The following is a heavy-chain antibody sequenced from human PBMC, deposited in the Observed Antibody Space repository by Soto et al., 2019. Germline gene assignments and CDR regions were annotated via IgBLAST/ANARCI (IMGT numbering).Heavy chain of an antibody. J-gene: IGHJ4*02. Sequence: QVQLQESGPGLVKPSETLSLTCIVSGDSMSPYYWSWIRQPPGKGLEWIGFIYYTGSTNYNPSLKRRVTLSVDMSKMQFSLELSSATAADTAVYHCARARRYNLNSWPYYFDYWGQGTLVTVSS. CDR3: ARARRYNLNSWPYYFDY. D-gene: IGHD1-7*01. V-gene: IGHV4-59*01. CDR1: GDSMSPYY. CDR2: IYYTGST.